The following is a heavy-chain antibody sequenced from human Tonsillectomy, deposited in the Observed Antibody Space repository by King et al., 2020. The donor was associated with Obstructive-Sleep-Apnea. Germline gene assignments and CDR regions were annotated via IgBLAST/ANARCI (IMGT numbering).Heavy chain of an antibody. CDR3: AREWTTGPSWFDP. D-gene: IGHD1-1*01. Sequence: QLQLQESGPGLVKPSETLSLTCTVSGGSFSTRSYYWGWIRQPPGKGLEWIGNIYYSGGTYYNPSLESRVIISVDTSENQFSLKLTSVTAADTAVYYCAREWTTGPSWFDPWGQGTLVTVSS. J-gene: IGHJ5*02. CDR2: IYYSGGT. V-gene: IGHV4-39*07. CDR1: GGSFSTRSYY.